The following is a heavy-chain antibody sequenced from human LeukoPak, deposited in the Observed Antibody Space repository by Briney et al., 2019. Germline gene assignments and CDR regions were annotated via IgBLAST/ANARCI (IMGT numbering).Heavy chain of an antibody. V-gene: IGHV4-34*01. CDR1: GGSFSGYY. CDR2: INHSGST. J-gene: IGHJ4*02. Sequence: SETLSLTCAVYGGSFSGYYWSWIRQPPGKGLEWIGEINHSGSTNYYPSLKGRVTISVDTPKNQFSLKLSSVTAADTAVYYCAGEGSLYYFDYWGQGTLVTVSS. CDR3: AGEGSLYYFDY.